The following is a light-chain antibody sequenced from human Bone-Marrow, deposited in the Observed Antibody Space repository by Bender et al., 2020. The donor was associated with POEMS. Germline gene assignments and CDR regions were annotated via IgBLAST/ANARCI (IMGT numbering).Light chain of an antibody. CDR3: QSFDNRLSAWV. V-gene: IGLV2-8*01. J-gene: IGLJ3*02. CDR2: DVN. Sequence: QSALTQPASVSGSPGQSVTISCTGTSSDVGAYSYVSWFQQYPGKAPKLMIYDVNKRPSGVPDRFSGSKSGTSASLAITGLQAEDEADYYCQSFDNRLSAWVFGGGTKLTVL. CDR1: SSDVGAYSY.